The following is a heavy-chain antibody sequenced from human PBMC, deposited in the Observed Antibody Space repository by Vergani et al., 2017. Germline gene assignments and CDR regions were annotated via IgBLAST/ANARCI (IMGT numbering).Heavy chain of an antibody. CDR2: IIPMYGTT. CDR3: ARISKHRTYYYDNSDFSI. J-gene: IGHJ4*02. Sequence: VHLVESGGGVIQPGGSVRLSCAASGFTFSACPMTWVRQAPGKGLEWMGRIIPMYGTTNYAQKFQGRVTMTADESTSTAFMELRSLRSEDTAVYYCARISKHRTYYYDNSDFSIWGQGTLVTVSS. D-gene: IGHD3-22*01. V-gene: IGHV1-69*18. CDR1: GFTFSACP.